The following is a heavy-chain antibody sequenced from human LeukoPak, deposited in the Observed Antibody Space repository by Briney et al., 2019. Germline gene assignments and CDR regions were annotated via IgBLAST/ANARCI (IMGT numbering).Heavy chain of an antibody. J-gene: IGHJ6*02. Sequence: GESLKISCEGSGYSFSSSWVGWVRQMPGKGLEWMGIIYPSDSDTRYSPSFQGQVTISADKSISTAYLQWSSLKASDTAMYYCARLGGIAVAGTFDYYYGMDVWGQGTTVTVSS. CDR2: IYPSDSDT. D-gene: IGHD6-19*01. CDR1: GYSFSSSW. V-gene: IGHV5-51*01. CDR3: ARLGGIAVAGTFDYYYGMDV.